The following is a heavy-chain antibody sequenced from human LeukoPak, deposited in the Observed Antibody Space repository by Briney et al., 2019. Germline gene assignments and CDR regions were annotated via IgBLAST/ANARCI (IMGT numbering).Heavy chain of an antibody. CDR3: ARGVGSGYTDY. CDR2: ISYSGNT. V-gene: IGHV4-59*01. J-gene: IGHJ4*02. Sequence: PSETLCLTCTVSGGSFSSYYWTWIRQPPGKGLEWIGFISYSGNTNYNPSLKSPVTISLATSKNQFSLKLISVTAADTAVYYCARGVGSGYTDYWGQGALVTVSS. CDR1: GGSFSSYY. D-gene: IGHD3-22*01.